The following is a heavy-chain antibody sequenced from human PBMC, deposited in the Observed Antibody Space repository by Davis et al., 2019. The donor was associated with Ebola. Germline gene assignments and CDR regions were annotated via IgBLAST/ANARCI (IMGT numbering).Heavy chain of an antibody. D-gene: IGHD6-19*01. CDR1: GFTFSGSA. CDR3: AKDMYSSGWYWDY. J-gene: IGHJ4*02. CDR2: INSDGSST. V-gene: IGHV3-74*01. Sequence: GESLKISCAASGFTFSGSAMHWVRQAPGKGLVWVPRINSDGSSTSYADSVKGRFTISRDNAKNTLYLQMNSLRAEDTAVYYCAKDMYSSGWYWDYWGQGTLVTVSS.